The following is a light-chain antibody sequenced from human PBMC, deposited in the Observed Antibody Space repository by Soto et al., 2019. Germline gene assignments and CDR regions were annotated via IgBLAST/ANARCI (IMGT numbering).Light chain of an antibody. J-gene: IGKJ1*01. Sequence: IQMTQSPSTLSASVGDRVTITCRGSQNINAWLAWYQQKPGKAPKLLISDASSLESGVPSRFSGSGSGTEFTLTISGLQPDDFATYYCQHYRLYSPWTFGQGTKVDIK. V-gene: IGKV1-5*01. CDR1: QNINAW. CDR2: DAS. CDR3: QHYRLYSPWT.